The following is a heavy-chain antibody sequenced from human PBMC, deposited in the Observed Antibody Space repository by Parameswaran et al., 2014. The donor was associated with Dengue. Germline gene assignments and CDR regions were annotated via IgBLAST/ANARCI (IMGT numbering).Heavy chain of an antibody. CDR2: IRSKGDGGTI. Sequence: RWIRQPPGKGLEWVGHIRSKGDGGTIEYAASVEDRFTISRDDSKNTLSLQMNSLRTEDTAVYYCTTPVRLHEGSISDYWGQGILVTVSS. D-gene: IGHD3-3*02. V-gene: IGHV3-15*01. J-gene: IGHJ4*02. CDR3: TTPVRLHEGSISDY.